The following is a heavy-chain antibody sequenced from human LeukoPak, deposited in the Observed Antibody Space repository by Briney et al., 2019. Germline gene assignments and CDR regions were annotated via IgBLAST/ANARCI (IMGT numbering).Heavy chain of an antibody. D-gene: IGHD1-26*01. CDR2: ISGSGGST. V-gene: IGHV3-23*01. Sequence: GGSLRLSSAASGFTFSSYAMSWVRQAPGKGLEWVSAISGSGGSTYYADSVRGRFTISRDNSKNTLYLQMNSLRAEDTAVYYCAKDRRTIVGATTWGQGTLVTVSS. CDR3: AKDRRTIVGATT. CDR1: GFTFSSYA. J-gene: IGHJ5*02.